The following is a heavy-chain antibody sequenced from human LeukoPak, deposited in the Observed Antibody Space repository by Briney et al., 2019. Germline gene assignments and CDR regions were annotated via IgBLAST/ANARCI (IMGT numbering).Heavy chain of an antibody. Sequence: SVALSLTCAVYGGSFSDYSWNWIRQPPGKGLEWIGEINHSGSTNRNPSLKSRVTISVDTSKNPFSLKLSSVTAADTAVYYCAGGTYYFDYWGQGTLVTVSS. V-gene: IGHV4-34*01. CDR2: INHSGST. CDR1: GGSFSDYS. D-gene: IGHD3-16*01. J-gene: IGHJ4*02. CDR3: AGGTYYFDY.